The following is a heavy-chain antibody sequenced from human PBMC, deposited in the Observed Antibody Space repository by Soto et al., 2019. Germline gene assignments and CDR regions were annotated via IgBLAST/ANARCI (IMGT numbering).Heavy chain of an antibody. CDR3: ARAAVAGTSFDYYYMDV. CDR2: IYYSGST. Sequence: SETLSLTCTVSGGSISRYYWRWIRQPPGKGLEWIGYIYYSGSTNYNPSLKSRVTISVDTSKNQFSLKLSSVTAADTAVYYCARAAVAGTSFDYYYMDVWGKGTTVTVSS. J-gene: IGHJ6*03. CDR1: GGSISRYY. V-gene: IGHV4-59*01. D-gene: IGHD6-19*01.